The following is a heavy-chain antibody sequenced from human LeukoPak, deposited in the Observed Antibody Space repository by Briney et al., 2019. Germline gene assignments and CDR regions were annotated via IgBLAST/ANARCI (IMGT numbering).Heavy chain of an antibody. D-gene: IGHD6-25*01. CDR1: GGSISDNNCY. J-gene: IGHJ5*02. CDR2: IYYRGNT. CDR3: ARQSTIGAAKIGP. V-gene: IGHV4-39*01. Sequence: SSETLSLTCSVSGGSISDNNCYWGWIRQPPGRGLEWIGNIYYRGNTFYSPSLKSRVTVSVDTSKNQFSLKLRSVTAADTAIYYCARQSTIGAAKIGPWGQGSLVTVSS.